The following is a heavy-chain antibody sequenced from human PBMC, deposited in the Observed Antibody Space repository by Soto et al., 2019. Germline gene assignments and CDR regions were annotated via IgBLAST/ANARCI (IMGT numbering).Heavy chain of an antibody. D-gene: IGHD3-22*01. Sequence: QVQLVESGGGVVQPGRSLRLSCAASGFTFSSYAMHWVRQAPGKGLEWVEVISYDGSNKYYADSVKGRFTISRDNSKNTLYLQMNSLRAEDTAVYYCARDYYDSSGYFSYAFDIWGQGTMVTVSS. CDR2: ISYDGSNK. CDR3: ARDYYDSSGYFSYAFDI. CDR1: GFTFSSYA. V-gene: IGHV3-30-3*01. J-gene: IGHJ3*02.